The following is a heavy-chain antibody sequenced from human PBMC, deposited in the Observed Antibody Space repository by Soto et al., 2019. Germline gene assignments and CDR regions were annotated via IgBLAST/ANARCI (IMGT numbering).Heavy chain of an antibody. Sequence: GGSLRLSCAASGFTFSSYAMHWVRQAPGKGLEGVAVISYDGSNKYYADSVKGRFTISRDNSKNTLYLQMNSLRAEDTAVYYCARAARMGTPNDYWGQGTLVTVSS. CDR3: ARAARMGTPNDY. V-gene: IGHV3-30-3*01. CDR2: ISYDGSNK. J-gene: IGHJ4*02. D-gene: IGHD1-1*01. CDR1: GFTFSSYA.